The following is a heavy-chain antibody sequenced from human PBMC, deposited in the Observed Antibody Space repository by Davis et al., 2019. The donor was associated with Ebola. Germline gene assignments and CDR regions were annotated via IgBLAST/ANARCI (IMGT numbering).Heavy chain of an antibody. CDR2: INPNSGGT. Sequence: ASVKVSCKASGYTFTGYYMHWVRQAPGQGLEWMGWINPNSGGTNYAQKFQGRVTITRNTSISTAYMELSSLRSEDTAVYYCARGGILYWWDVTFQYYYYGMDVWGQGTTVTVSS. D-gene: IGHD2-8*02. J-gene: IGHJ6*02. V-gene: IGHV1-2*02. CDR3: ARGGILYWWDVTFQYYYYGMDV. CDR1: GYTFTGYY.